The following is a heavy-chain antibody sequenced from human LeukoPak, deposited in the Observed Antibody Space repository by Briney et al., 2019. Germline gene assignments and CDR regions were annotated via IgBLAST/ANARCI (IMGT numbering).Heavy chain of an antibody. CDR2: IYFSGST. Sequence: SETLSLTCTVSDGSISSYYWSYIRQPPGKGLEWIGYIYFSGSTNYNPSLKSRVTISVDTSKNQFSLKLSSVTAADTAVYYCARQVAAVDAFDIWGQGTMVTVSS. CDR3: ARQVAAVDAFDI. D-gene: IGHD6-13*01. V-gene: IGHV4-59*08. CDR1: DGSISSYY. J-gene: IGHJ3*02.